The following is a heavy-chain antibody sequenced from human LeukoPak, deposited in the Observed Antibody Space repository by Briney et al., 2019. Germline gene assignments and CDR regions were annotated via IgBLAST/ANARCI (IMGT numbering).Heavy chain of an antibody. Sequence: PGGSLRLSCAASGFTFSSYAMHWVRQAPGKGLEWVAVISYDGSNKYYADSVKGRFTISRDNSKNTLYLQMNSLRAEDTAVYYCARVLYDSSGYYFVYYFDYWGQGTLVTVSS. CDR3: ARVLYDSSGYYFVYYFDY. V-gene: IGHV3-30*04. J-gene: IGHJ4*02. D-gene: IGHD3-22*01. CDR1: GFTFSSYA. CDR2: ISYDGSNK.